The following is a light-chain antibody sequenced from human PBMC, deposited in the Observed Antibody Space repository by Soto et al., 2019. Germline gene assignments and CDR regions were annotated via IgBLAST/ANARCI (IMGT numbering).Light chain of an antibody. CDR3: CSQRGAITVI. V-gene: IGLV2-11*01. Sequence: QSALTQPPSVSGSPGQSVSITCTGTNSDVGGYNYVSWYQQHPGKAPKLIIYDVNRRPSGVPDRFSGSKSGNTASLTISGLQAEDEADYYCCSQRGAITVIFGGGTKVTVL. CDR1: NSDVGGYNY. CDR2: DVN. J-gene: IGLJ2*01.